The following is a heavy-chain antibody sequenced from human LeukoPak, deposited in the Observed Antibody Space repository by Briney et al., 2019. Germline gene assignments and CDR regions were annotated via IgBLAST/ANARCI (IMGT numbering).Heavy chain of an antibody. CDR2: IWYDGSNK. CDR3: ARDHPDY. Sequence: GGSLRLSCAASGFTFSSFGMHWVRQAPGKGLEWLAVIWYDGSNKYYADSVKGRFTISRDNPKNTLYLQMNSLRAEDTAVYYCARDHPDYWGQGTLVTVSS. J-gene: IGHJ4*02. V-gene: IGHV3-33*01. CDR1: GFTFSSFG.